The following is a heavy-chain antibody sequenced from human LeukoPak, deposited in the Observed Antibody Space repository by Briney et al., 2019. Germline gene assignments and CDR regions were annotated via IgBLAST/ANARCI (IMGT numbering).Heavy chain of an antibody. CDR3: ARDSVGYYYYYGMDV. Sequence: GGSLRLSCAASGFTFSSYWMSWVRQAPGKGLEWVANIKQDGSEKYYVDSVKGRFTISRDNAKNSLYLRMNSLRAEDTAVYYCARDSVGYYYYYGMDVWGQGTTVTVSS. CDR2: IKQDGSEK. J-gene: IGHJ6*02. D-gene: IGHD1-26*01. CDR1: GFTFSSYW. V-gene: IGHV3-7*03.